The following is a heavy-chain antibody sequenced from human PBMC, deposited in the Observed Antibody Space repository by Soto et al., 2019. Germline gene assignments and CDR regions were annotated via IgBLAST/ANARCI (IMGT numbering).Heavy chain of an antibody. Sequence: ASVKVSCKTSGYTFTGYYMRWVRQAPGQGLEWMGWINPNSGGTNYAQKFQGWVTMTRDTSISTAYMELSRLRSDDTAVYYCARDAGLRSFDYWGQGTLVTVSS. J-gene: IGHJ4*02. CDR2: INPNSGGT. D-gene: IGHD5-12*01. V-gene: IGHV1-2*04. CDR1: GYTFTGYY. CDR3: ARDAGLRSFDY.